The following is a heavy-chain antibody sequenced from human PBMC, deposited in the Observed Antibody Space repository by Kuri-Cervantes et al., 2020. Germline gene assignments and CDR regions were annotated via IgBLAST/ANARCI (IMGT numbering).Heavy chain of an antibody. V-gene: IGHV3-13*01. D-gene: IGHD4-17*01. Sequence: GGSLRLSCAASGFTFSSYDMHWVRQATGKGLELVSAIGTAGDTYYPGSVKGRFTISRENAKNSMYLQMNSLRAEDTAVYYCAKGLYDYGDNSLDYWGQGTLVTVSS. CDR1: GFTFSSYD. CDR2: IGTAGDT. CDR3: AKGLYDYGDNSLDY. J-gene: IGHJ4*02.